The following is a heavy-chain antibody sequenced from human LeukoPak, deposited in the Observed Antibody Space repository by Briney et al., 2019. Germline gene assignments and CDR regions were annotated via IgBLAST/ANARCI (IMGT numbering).Heavy chain of an antibody. Sequence: GGSLRLSCAASGFTFSSYWMSWVRQAPGKGLEWVANIKQDGSEKYYVDSVKGRFTISRDNAKNSLFLQMNNVRTEDTAVYYCARLGFTSGYGWDGGYYYYYMDVWGKGTTVTVSS. CDR3: ARLGFTSGYGWDGGYYYYYMDV. J-gene: IGHJ6*03. V-gene: IGHV3-7*01. CDR2: IKQDGSEK. D-gene: IGHD1-1*01. CDR1: GFTFSSYW.